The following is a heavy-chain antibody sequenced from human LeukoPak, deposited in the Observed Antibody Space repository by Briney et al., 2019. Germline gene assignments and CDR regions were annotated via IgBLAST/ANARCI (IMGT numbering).Heavy chain of an antibody. CDR3: AKHTGEMGSNWYDDWFDP. CDR2: ISSSSDYI. Sequence: GGSLRLSCAASGFTFSSYSMNWVRQAPGRGLEWVSFISSSSDYIYYADSVKGRFTISRDNSKNTLYLQMNSLRAEDTAVYYCAKHTGEMGSNWYDDWFDPWGQGTLVTVSS. J-gene: IGHJ5*02. V-gene: IGHV3-21*01. CDR1: GFTFSSYS. D-gene: IGHD3-3*01.